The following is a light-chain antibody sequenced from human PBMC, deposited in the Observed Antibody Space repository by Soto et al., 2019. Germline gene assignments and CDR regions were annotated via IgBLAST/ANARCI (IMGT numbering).Light chain of an antibody. CDR3: QQYYDTPWT. J-gene: IGKJ1*01. V-gene: IGKV4-1*01. CDR1: QSLLYNVNNKNY. Sequence: DILMTQSTDSLAVSLGERATIKCKSSQSLLYNVNNKNYLGWYQQKAGQPPKLLLYWASYRESGVPDRFSGSGSGTDFALTISSLQAEDVAVYYCQQYYDTPWTFGQGSKVDIK. CDR2: WAS.